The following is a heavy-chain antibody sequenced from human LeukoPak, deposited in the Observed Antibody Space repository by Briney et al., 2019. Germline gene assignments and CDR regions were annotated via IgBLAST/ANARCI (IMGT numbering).Heavy chain of an antibody. CDR1: GFLFSSYA. D-gene: IGHD3-10*01. CDR2: ISYDGSNK. Sequence: GGSLRLSCAASGFLFSSYAIHWVRQAPGKGLEWVAVISYDGSNKNYADSVKGRFTVSRDNSKNTLYLQMNSLRAEDTAAYYCAKALYGEGSRWFDPWGQGTLVTVSS. J-gene: IGHJ5*02. V-gene: IGHV3-30-3*01. CDR3: AKALYGEGSRWFDP.